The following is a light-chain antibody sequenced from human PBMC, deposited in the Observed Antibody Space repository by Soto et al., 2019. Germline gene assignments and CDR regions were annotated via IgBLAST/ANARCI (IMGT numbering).Light chain of an antibody. Sequence: QSALTQPASVSGSPGQSITISCTGTSSDIGGYNFVSWYQRHPGKAPKLMIFEVSNRPSGVSNRFSGSKSGNTTSLTISGLQPEDEADYFCYSYTSGSTSVFGTGTKVTVL. CDR2: EVS. J-gene: IGLJ1*01. CDR3: YSYTSGSTSV. V-gene: IGLV2-14*01. CDR1: SSDIGGYNF.